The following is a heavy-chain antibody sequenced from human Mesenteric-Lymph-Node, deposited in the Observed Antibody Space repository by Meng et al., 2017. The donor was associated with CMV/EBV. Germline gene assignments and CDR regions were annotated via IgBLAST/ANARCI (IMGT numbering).Heavy chain of an antibody. V-gene: IGHV3-23*01. D-gene: IGHD3-22*01. CDR3: ARALPVFYYDTSGYHSSAFDI. CDR2: ISGSGGST. Sequence: GESLKISCEASGFTFRSYAMSWVRRVPGKGLEWVSAISGSGGSTYYVDSVKGRFSISRDNTMNSLNLQMNSLRAEDTAVYYCARALPVFYYDTSGYHSSAFDIWGQGSMVTVSS. CDR1: GFTFRSYA. J-gene: IGHJ3*02.